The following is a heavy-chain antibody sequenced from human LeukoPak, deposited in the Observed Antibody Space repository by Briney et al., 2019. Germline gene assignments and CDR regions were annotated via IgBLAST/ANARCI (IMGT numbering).Heavy chain of an antibody. Sequence: GESLRLSCAASGFTFNNYDMNWVRQTPGKGLEWVSYISNTGSTIYYADSVKGRFTISRGNAKNSLYLQMNSLRAEDTAVYYCARDPTIFGVVRTYYYYYGMDVWGQGTTVTVSS. CDR2: ISNTGSTI. J-gene: IGHJ6*02. D-gene: IGHD3-3*01. CDR3: ARDPTIFGVVRTYYYYYGMDV. V-gene: IGHV3-48*03. CDR1: GFTFNNYD.